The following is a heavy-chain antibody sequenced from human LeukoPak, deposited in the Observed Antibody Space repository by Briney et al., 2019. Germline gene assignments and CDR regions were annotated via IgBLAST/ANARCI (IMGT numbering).Heavy chain of an antibody. Sequence: SETLSLTCTVSGGSISSYYWSWIRQPPGKGLEWIGYIYYSGSTNYNPSLKSRVTISVDTSKNQFSLKLSSVTAADTAVYYCARTSINRNYYYYYYYYYMDVWGKGTTVTVSS. D-gene: IGHD1-7*01. J-gene: IGHJ6*03. CDR2: IYYSGST. CDR1: GGSISSYY. V-gene: IGHV4-59*01. CDR3: ARTSINRNYYYYYYYYYMDV.